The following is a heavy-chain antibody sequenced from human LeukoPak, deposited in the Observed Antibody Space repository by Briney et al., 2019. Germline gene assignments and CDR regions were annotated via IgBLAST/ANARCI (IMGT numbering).Heavy chain of an antibody. CDR1: GDSVSSNTAA. CDR3: ARQVGATRYYFDY. J-gene: IGHJ4*02. D-gene: IGHD1-26*01. V-gene: IGHV6-1*01. CDR2: TYYRSKWYN. Sequence: KASQTLSLTCAISGDSVSSNTAAWTCLRQSPSRDLVWPGRTYYRSKWYNDYAVSVKSRITVNPDKSKNQFSLQLNSVTPEGTAVYYCARQVGATRYYFDYWGQGTLVTVSS.